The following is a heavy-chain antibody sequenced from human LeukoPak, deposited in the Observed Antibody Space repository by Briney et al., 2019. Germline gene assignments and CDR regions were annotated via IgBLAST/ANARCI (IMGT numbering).Heavy chain of an antibody. CDR3: ARRCMGDGCSGAFDI. J-gene: IGHJ3*02. Sequence: GGSLRLSCAASGFTFSTYPMHWVRQAPGKGLEWVAVISHDGSSKYNADAVEGRFTISRDNSKSTLYLQMNSLRAEDTAVYYCARRCMGDGCSGAFDIWGQGTMVTVSS. CDR1: GFTFSTYP. D-gene: IGHD5-24*01. V-gene: IGHV3-30*04. CDR2: ISHDGSSK.